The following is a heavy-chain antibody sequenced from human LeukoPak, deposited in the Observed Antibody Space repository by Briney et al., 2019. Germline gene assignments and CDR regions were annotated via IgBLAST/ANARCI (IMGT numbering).Heavy chain of an antibody. V-gene: IGHV3-7*01. Sequence: GGSLRLSCAASGFTFSKYWMTWVRQAPGKGLEWVANINQNGNTTFYVDSVKGRFTISRDNAKNSLYLQMNSLRAEDTAVYYCARECGGDDDLWGQGTLVTVSS. CDR2: INQNGNTT. D-gene: IGHD2-21*01. CDR3: ARECGGDDDL. J-gene: IGHJ5*02. CDR1: GFTFSKYW.